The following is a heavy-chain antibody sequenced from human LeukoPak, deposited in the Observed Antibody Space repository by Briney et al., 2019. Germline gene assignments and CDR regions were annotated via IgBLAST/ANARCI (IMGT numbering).Heavy chain of an antibody. Sequence: PGGSLRLSCAASGLPFSSYAMSWVRQAPGKGLEWVSAISNSGGSTYYADSVKGRFTISRDNSKNTLYLQMNSLRAEDTAVYYCASSSENTGAFDIWGQGTMVTVSS. CDR2: ISNSGGST. CDR1: GLPFSSYA. CDR3: ASSSENTGAFDI. J-gene: IGHJ3*02. V-gene: IGHV3-23*01. D-gene: IGHD1/OR15-1a*01.